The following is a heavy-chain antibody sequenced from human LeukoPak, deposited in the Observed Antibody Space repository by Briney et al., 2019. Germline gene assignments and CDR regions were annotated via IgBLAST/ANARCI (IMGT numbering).Heavy chain of an antibody. D-gene: IGHD6-13*01. Sequence: PSETLSLTCTVSGGSISSYYWSWIRQPPGKGLEWIGYIYYSGSTNYNPSLKSRVTISVDTSKNQFSLKLSSVTAADTAVYYCARGNHLSYSSSWYDFTFDYWGQGTLVTVSS. J-gene: IGHJ4*02. CDR3: ARGNHLSYSSSWYDFTFDY. CDR1: GGSISSYY. CDR2: IYYSGST. V-gene: IGHV4-59*01.